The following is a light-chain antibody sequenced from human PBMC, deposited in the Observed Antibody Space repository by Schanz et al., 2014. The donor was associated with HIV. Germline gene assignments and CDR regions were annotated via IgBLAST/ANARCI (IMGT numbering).Light chain of an antibody. Sequence: QSVLTQPASVSGSPGQSITISCTGTSSDVGGYNYVSWYQQLPGKAPTLIIYDVSSRPSGVSDRFAASKSGNTASLTISGLQAEDEADYYCTSYASSRSMVFGTGTKVTVL. CDR3: TSYASSRSMV. CDR2: DVS. CDR1: SSDVGGYNY. V-gene: IGLV2-14*03. J-gene: IGLJ1*01.